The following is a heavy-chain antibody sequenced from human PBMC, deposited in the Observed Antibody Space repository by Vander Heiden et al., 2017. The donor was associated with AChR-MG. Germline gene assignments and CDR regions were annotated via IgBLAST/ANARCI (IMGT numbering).Heavy chain of an antibody. CDR2: IIPIFGTA. J-gene: IGHJ6*03. CDR3: ARRVVQGVTGDYYYYYYMDV. CDR1: GGTFSSYA. Sequence: QVQLVQSGAEVKKPGSSVKVSCKASGGTFSSYAISWVRQAPGQGLEWMGGIIPIFGTANYAQKFQGRVTITADESTSTAYMELSSLRSEDTAVYYCARRVVQGVTGDYYYYYYMDVWGKGTTVTVSS. V-gene: IGHV1-69*01. D-gene: IGHD3-10*01.